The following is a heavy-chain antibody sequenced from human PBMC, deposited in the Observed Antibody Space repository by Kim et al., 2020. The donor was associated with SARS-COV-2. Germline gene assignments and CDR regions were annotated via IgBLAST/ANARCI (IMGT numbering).Heavy chain of an antibody. CDR2: IYYDGRNK. D-gene: IGHD3-22*01. V-gene: IGHV3-30-3*01. CDR3: ARGNYHESLSLFDYYNGLAI. CDR1: GLSVDDSA. Sequence: GGSLRLSCAASGLSVDDSAMNWVRQAPGKGLEWLAVIYYDGRNKDYADSVKGRFTLSRDNSKRTQFLQMNSLRVENTGVYYCARGNYHESLSLFDYYNGLAIWGQGTTVTASS. J-gene: IGHJ6*02.